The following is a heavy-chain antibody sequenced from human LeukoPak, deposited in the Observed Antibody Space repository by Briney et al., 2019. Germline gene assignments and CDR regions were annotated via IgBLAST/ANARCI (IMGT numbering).Heavy chain of an antibody. J-gene: IGHJ6*03. Sequence: SETLSLTCTVSGGSISSYYWSWIRQPAGKGLEWIGRIYTSGSTNYNPSLKSRVTMSADTSKNQFSLKLSSVTAADTAVYYCVRDFNDYYYYYYMDVWGKGTTVTVSS. V-gene: IGHV4-4*07. D-gene: IGHD1-1*01. CDR2: IYTSGST. CDR1: GGSISSYY. CDR3: VRDFNDYYYYYYMDV.